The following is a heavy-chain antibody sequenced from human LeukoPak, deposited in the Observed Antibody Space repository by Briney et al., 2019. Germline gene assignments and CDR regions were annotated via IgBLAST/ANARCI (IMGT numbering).Heavy chain of an antibody. V-gene: IGHV4-59*08. CDR2: IYYTGST. Sequence: SETLSLTCTVSGGSISSYYWSRIRQPPGKGLELSGYIYYTGSTNYNPSLKSRVTISVDTSKNQFSLNLTPVTVADTAVYYCARQNYYTSGSYQYRAFDIWGQGTMVTVSS. CDR1: GGSISSYY. J-gene: IGHJ3*02. D-gene: IGHD3-10*01. CDR3: ARQNYYTSGSYQYRAFDI.